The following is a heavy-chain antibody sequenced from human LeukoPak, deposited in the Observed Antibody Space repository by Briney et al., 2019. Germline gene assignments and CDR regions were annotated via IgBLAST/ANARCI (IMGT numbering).Heavy chain of an antibody. D-gene: IGHD1-14*01. CDR1: GGSISSGDYY. CDR2: IYYSGST. J-gene: IGHJ4*02. Sequence: SETLSLTCTVSGGSISSGDYYWSWIRQPPGKGLEWIGYIYYSGSTYYNPSLKSRVTISVDTSKNQFSLKLSSVTAADTAVYFCARAEWAAVDYWGQGTLVTVSS. CDR3: ARAEWAAVDY. V-gene: IGHV4-30-4*08.